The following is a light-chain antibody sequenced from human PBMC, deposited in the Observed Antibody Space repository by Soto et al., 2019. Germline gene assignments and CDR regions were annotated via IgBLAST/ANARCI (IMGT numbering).Light chain of an antibody. CDR1: SSNIGSNT. V-gene: IGLV1-44*01. Sequence: QPVLTQPLSASASPGQRVTISCSGGSSNIGSNTVAWYQHLPGTAPPRLIFTAGQRPSGVPGRFSGSKSATSASLAISGLQSEDEGDYYCSAWDNSLNGYVFGTGTKLTVL. CDR3: SAWDNSLNGYV. CDR2: TAG. J-gene: IGLJ1*01.